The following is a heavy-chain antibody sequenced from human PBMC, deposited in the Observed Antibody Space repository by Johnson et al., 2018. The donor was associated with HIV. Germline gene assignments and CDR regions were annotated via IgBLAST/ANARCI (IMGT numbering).Heavy chain of an antibody. J-gene: IGHJ3*02. Sequence: QVQLVESGGGLVKPGGSLRLSCAASGISFSDYYMSWIRQAPGKGLEWVSYISSSGSNIYYADSVKGRFTVSRDNAKNSVYLQMNSLRAEDTVVYYCARLCSGCAEAFDIWGQWTMVTVSS. CDR1: GISFSDYY. D-gene: IGHD3-10*02. CDR3: ARLCSGCAEAFDI. V-gene: IGHV3-11*01. CDR2: ISSSGSNI.